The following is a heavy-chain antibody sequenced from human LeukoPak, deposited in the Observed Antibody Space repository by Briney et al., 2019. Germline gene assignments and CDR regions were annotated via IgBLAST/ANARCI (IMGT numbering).Heavy chain of an antibody. CDR1: GGSFSGYY. Sequence: SSETLSLTCAVYGGSFSGYYWIWIRQPPGKGLEWIGEINRSGSTTYNPSLKSRVTISLDTSKNQFSLKLSSVTAADTAVYYCASSLVRADMVTGIDYWGQGTLVTVS. V-gene: IGHV4-34*01. D-gene: IGHD5-18*01. CDR3: ASSLVRADMVTGIDY. J-gene: IGHJ4*02. CDR2: INRSGST.